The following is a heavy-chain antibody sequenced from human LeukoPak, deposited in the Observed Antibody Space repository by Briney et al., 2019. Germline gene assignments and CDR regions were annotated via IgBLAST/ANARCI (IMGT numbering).Heavy chain of an antibody. Sequence: KAGGCLSLSCAASGFSFSTYAMSWVRQAPGKGLEWVGRIKRKTDGGTTDYAAPVKGRFTISRDDSKNTLYLQMNSLKTEDTAVYYCSTSTDSRYSGSYSGSWGQGTLVTVSS. CDR1: GFSFSTYA. J-gene: IGHJ5*02. CDR2: IKRKTDGGTT. CDR3: STSTDSRYSGSYSGS. V-gene: IGHV3-15*01. D-gene: IGHD1-26*01.